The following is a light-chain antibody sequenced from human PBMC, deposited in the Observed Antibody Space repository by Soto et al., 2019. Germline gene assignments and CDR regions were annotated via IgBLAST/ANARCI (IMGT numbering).Light chain of an antibody. CDR2: EAS. Sequence: EIVLTQSPATLSLSSGERATLSCRASQSVGNNLAWYQQKPGQAPGLLIYEASTRATGIPARFSGSGSGTDFTLTISSLDPEDFAVYYCQQHANWPLTFGGGTKVDIK. J-gene: IGKJ4*01. V-gene: IGKV3-11*01. CDR3: QQHANWPLT. CDR1: QSVGNN.